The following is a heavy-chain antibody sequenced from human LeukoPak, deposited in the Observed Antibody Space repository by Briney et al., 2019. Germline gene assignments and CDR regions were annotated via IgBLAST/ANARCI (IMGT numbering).Heavy chain of an antibody. Sequence: PGGSLRLSCAASGFTFSTHEMNWVRQAPGKGLEWVSYITRSGTTIYYADSVKGRFTTSRDNAKNSLYLQMNSLRDEDTAVYYCARGGNIGYDYNAFDIWGQGAMVTVSS. CDR2: ITRSGTTI. V-gene: IGHV3-48*03. D-gene: IGHD3-22*01. J-gene: IGHJ3*02. CDR3: ARGGNIGYDYNAFDI. CDR1: GFTFSTHE.